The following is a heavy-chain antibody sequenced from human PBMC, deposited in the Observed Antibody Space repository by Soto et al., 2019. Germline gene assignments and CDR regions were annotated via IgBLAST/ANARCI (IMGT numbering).Heavy chain of an antibody. Sequence: PGGSLRLSCAASGFTFSSYSMNWVRQAPGKGLEWVSSISSSSSYIYYADSVKGRFTISRDNAKNSLYLQMNSLRAEDTAVYYCARALSRVGAFDIWGQGTMVTVSS. J-gene: IGHJ3*02. CDR2: ISSSSSYI. D-gene: IGHD3-10*01. V-gene: IGHV3-21*01. CDR1: GFTFSSYS. CDR3: ARALSRVGAFDI.